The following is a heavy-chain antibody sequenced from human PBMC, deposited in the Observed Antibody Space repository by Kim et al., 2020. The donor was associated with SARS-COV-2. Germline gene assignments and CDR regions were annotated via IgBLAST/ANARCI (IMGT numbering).Heavy chain of an antibody. CDR1: GGSFSGYY. D-gene: IGHD5-18*01. V-gene: IGHV4-34*01. Sequence: SETLSLTCAVYGGSFSGYYWSWIRQPPGKGLEWIGEINHSGSTNYNPSLKSRVTISVDTSKNQFSLKLSSVTAADTAVYYCARFRLWLKYNWFDPWGQGTLVTVSS. CDR3: ARFRLWLKYNWFDP. J-gene: IGHJ5*02. CDR2: INHSGST.